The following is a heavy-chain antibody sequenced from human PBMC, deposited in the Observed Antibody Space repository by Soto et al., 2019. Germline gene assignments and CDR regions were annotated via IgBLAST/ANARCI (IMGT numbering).Heavy chain of an antibody. Sequence: PWGSLRLSCAASGFTFGDYAMHWFRQAPGKGLEWVSGISWNSGSIGYADSVKGRFTISRDNAKNSLYLQMNSLRAEDTALYYCAKDSWVASLVYAIYAPIFDYWGQGTLVTVSS. D-gene: IGHD2-8*01. CDR2: ISWNSGSI. J-gene: IGHJ4*02. CDR3: AKDSWVASLVYAIYAPIFDY. V-gene: IGHV3-9*01. CDR1: GFTFGDYA.